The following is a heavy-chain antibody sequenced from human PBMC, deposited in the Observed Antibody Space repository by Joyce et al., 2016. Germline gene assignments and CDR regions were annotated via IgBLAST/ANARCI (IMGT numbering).Heavy chain of an antibody. CDR1: GGSISSGTHY. D-gene: IGHD3-22*01. J-gene: IGHJ3*02. CDR3: ASRSDNSGPHAFDI. Sequence: QVQLQESGPGLVKPSQTLSLTYTVSGGSISSGTHYWSWIRQYSGKGLEWIGYIYYSGSTYYNPSLKSRVTISLDTSENQFSLKLSSVTAADTAVYYCASRSDNSGPHAFDIWGQGTLVTVSS. CDR2: IYYSGST. V-gene: IGHV4-31*03.